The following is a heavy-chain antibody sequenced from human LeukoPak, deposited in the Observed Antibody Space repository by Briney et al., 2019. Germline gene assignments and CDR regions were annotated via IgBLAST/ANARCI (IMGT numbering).Heavy chain of an antibody. CDR1: GFTFSSYS. CDR2: ISSSSSYI. Sequence: GGSLRLSCAASGFTFSSYSMNWVRQAPGKGLEWVSSISSSSSYIYYADSVKGRFTISRDNAKNSLYLQMNSLRAEDTAVYYCARDCSSTSCYLDYWGQGTLVTVSS. J-gene: IGHJ4*02. D-gene: IGHD2-2*01. V-gene: IGHV3-21*01. CDR3: ARDCSSTSCYLDY.